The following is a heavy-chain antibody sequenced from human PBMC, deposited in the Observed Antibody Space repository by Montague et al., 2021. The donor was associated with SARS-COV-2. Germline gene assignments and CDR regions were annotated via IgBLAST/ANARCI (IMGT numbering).Heavy chain of an antibody. CDR2: LSCDGDNE. CDR1: GFTFSSYA. J-gene: IGHJ4*02. D-gene: IGHD6-19*01. CDR3: ARDWGEVGSGWYTGLDY. Sequence: SLRLSCAAAGFTFSSYAMHWVRQAPGKGLEWVAGLSCDGDNEYYADSMKGRLTISRDNSKNTLYLQMNSLRAEGAAVYYCARDWGEVGSGWYTGLDYWGQGTLVTVSS. V-gene: IGHV3-30*04.